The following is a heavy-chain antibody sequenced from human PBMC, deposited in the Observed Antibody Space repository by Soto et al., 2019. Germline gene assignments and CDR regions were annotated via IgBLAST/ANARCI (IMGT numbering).Heavy chain of an antibody. Sequence: GASVKVSCKASGFTFTSSAVQWVRQARGQRLEWIGWIVVGSGNTNYAQKFQERVTITRDMSTSTAYMELSSLRSEDTAVYYCTTDRPYGSGPLLAFYYYYGMDVWGQGTTVTVSS. D-gene: IGHD3-10*01. V-gene: IGHV1-58*01. CDR1: GFTFTSSA. J-gene: IGHJ6*02. CDR3: TTDRPYGSGPLLAFYYYYGMDV. CDR2: IVVGSGNT.